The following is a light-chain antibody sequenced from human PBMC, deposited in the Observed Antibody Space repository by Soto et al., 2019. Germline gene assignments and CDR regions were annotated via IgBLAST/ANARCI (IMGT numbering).Light chain of an antibody. J-gene: IGKJ1*01. V-gene: IGKV1-5*03. CDR1: QTISSW. Sequence: DIQMTQSPSTLSGSVGDRVTITCRASQTISSWLAWYQQKPGKAPKLLIYKASTLKSGVTSRFSGSGSGTEFTLTISSLQPDDFATYYCQQYNSYSWTFGQGTQVDIK. CDR2: KAS. CDR3: QQYNSYSWT.